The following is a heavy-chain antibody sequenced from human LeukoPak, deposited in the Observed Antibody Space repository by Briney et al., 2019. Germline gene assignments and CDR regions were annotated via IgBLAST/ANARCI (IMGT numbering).Heavy chain of an antibody. CDR3: ARGRLGRQHASFFDS. CDR1: DGSMGTYY. D-gene: IGHD2-2*01. V-gene: IGHV4-59*08. Sequence: PSETLSLTCSVSDGSMGTYYWGWIRQPPGKRLEWIGYIYYGGSTTYNPSLKSRVTVSVDTSKNQFSLKLTSMTAADTAVYYCARGRLGRQHASFFDSWGHGTLVTVSS. CDR2: IYYGGST. J-gene: IGHJ4*01.